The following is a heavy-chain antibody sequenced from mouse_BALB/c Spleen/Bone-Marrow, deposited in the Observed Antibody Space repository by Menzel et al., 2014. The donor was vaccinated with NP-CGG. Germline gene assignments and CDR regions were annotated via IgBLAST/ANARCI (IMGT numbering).Heavy chain of an antibody. D-gene: IGHD2-3*01. J-gene: IGHJ4*01. V-gene: IGHV5-9-3*01. Sequence: EVQLVESGGGLVKPGGSLKLSCAASGFTLSSYAMSWVRQTPEKGLEWVATITSGGNYTYYPDSVKGRITISRDNAKNTLYLQMSSLRSEDTAMYYCARRQIYDGYYYTMDYWGQGTSVTVSS. CDR2: ITSGGNYT. CDR3: ARRQIYDGYYYTMDY. CDR1: GFTLSSYA.